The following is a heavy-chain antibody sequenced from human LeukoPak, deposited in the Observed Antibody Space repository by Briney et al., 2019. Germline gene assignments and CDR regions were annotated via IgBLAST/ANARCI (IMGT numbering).Heavy chain of an antibody. D-gene: IGHD6-19*01. Sequence: GGSLRLSCAASGFTFSSYAMSWVRQAPGKGLEWVSVISGSGGTTFYTDSVKGRFTISRDNSKNTLYLQMNSLRAEDTALYYCARAAYSSGWYEEGVLSYFDYWGQGTLVTVSS. CDR3: ARAAYSSGWYEEGVLSYFDY. J-gene: IGHJ4*02. V-gene: IGHV3-23*01. CDR1: GFTFSSYA. CDR2: ISGSGGTT.